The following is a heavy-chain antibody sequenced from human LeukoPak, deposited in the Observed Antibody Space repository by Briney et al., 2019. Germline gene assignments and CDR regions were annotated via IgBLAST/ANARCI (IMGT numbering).Heavy chain of an antibody. CDR2: IYTSGST. D-gene: IGHD3-22*01. CDR1: GGSISSGSYY. Sequence: SETLSPTCTVSGGSISSGSYYWSWIRQPAGKGLEWIGRIYTSGSTNYNPSLKSRVTISVDTSKNQFSLKLSSVTAADTAVYYCAVGADYYDSSGYSRWGQGTLVTVSS. V-gene: IGHV4-61*02. J-gene: IGHJ4*02. CDR3: AVGADYYDSSGYSR.